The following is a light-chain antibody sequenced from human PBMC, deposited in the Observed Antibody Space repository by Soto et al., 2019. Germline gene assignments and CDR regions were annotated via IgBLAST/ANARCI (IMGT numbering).Light chain of an antibody. Sequence: DIVMTQSPDSLAVSLGESATINCKSSQNILYSSNNKNYLTWYQQKPGQPPKVVIYWESTRESGVPDRFSGRGSGKNFTLTISSLQTEDVAVYYCQQYFSTPYTFGQGTKLEIK. V-gene: IGKV4-1*01. CDR3: QQYFSTPYT. CDR1: QNILYSSNNKNY. J-gene: IGKJ2*01. CDR2: WES.